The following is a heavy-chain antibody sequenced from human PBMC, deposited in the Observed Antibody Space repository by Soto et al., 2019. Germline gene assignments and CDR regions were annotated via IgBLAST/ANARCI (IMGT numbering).Heavy chain of an antibody. J-gene: IGHJ1*01. CDR2: IISSGGST. CDR1: GFTFSTYA. V-gene: IGHV3-23*01. Sequence: EVQLLESGGGLVQPGGSLRLSCAASGFTFSTYAMNWVRQAPGKGLEWVSLIISSGGSTYYADSVKGRFTISRDNSKNTLYLQMNSLRAADTAVYYCAKAEGSSDRTEYSQHWGQGTLVTVSS. CDR3: AKAEGSSDRTEYSQH. D-gene: IGHD6-13*01.